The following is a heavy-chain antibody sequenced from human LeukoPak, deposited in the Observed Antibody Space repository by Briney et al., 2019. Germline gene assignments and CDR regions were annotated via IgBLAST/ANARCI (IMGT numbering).Heavy chain of an antibody. CDR1: GFTLTDYY. Sequence: ASVKVSCKASGFTLTDYYFHWVRQAPGKGLDWMGWIHPKSGRTKFAQKFQDRFTMTTDTSIGTTYMELTSLESGDAAVYYCARDTEDVVPIDHWGQGTLITVSS. J-gene: IGHJ4*02. CDR3: ARDTEDVVPIDH. V-gene: IGHV1-2*02. CDR2: IHPKSGRT. D-gene: IGHD2-21*01.